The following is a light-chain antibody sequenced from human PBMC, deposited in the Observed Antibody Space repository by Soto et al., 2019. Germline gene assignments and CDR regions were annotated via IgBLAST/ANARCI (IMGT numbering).Light chain of an antibody. Sequence: QSVLTQPPSASGSPGQSVTISCTGTSSDVGGYNYVSWYQQHPGKAPKLMIYEVSKRPSGVPDRFSGSKSGNTASLTVSGLQAEDEADYYCSSYAGSNNLPVFGTGTRSPS. CDR1: SSDVGGYNY. V-gene: IGLV2-8*01. J-gene: IGLJ1*01. CDR2: EVS. CDR3: SSYAGSNNLPV.